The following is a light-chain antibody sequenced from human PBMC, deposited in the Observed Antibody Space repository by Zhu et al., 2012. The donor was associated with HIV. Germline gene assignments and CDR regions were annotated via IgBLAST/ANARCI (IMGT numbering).Light chain of an antibody. CDR2: GTS. CDR3: QQYDSSPFT. Sequence: EIVLTQSPGTLSLSPGERATLSCRASQSVSRNYLAWYQQKPGQAPRLLIYGTSSRATGVPDRFSGSRFGTDFTLTIRGLEPEDSAVYYCQQYDSSPFTFGQGTKLEIK. CDR1: QSVSRNY. V-gene: IGKV3-20*01. J-gene: IGKJ2*01.